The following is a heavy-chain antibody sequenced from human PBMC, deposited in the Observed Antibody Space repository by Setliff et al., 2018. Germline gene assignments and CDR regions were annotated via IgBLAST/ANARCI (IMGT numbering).Heavy chain of an antibody. CDR2: SIPMYRTT. J-gene: IGHJ4*02. V-gene: IGHV1-69*05. D-gene: IGHD2-15*01. CDR3: ATGPDIGEFGGNYFNY. Sequence: GASVKVSCKASGGTFSRYAISWVRQAPGQGLEWMGGSIPMYRTTKYAQKFQGRVTITTDESTTTAYMELSSLRSEDTAVYYCATGPDIGEFGGNYFNYWGQGTQVTVS. CDR1: GGTFSRYA.